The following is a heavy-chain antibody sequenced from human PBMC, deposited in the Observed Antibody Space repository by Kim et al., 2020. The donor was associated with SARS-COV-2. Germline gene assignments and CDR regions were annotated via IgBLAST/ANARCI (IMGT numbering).Heavy chain of an antibody. Sequence: GGSLRLSCAASGFTFSSYAMSWVRQAPGKGLEWVSAISGSGGSTYYADSVKGRFTISRDNSKNTLYLQMNSLRAEDTAVYYCATLSSYGDYFDYWGQGTLVTVSS. J-gene: IGHJ4*02. CDR3: ATLSSYGDYFDY. D-gene: IGHD4-17*01. CDR2: ISGSGGST. V-gene: IGHV3-23*01. CDR1: GFTFSSYA.